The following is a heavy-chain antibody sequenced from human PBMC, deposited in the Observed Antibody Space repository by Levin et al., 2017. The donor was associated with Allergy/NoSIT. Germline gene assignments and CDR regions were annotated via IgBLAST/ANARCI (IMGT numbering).Heavy chain of an antibody. Sequence: GESLKISCAASGFTFSDYYMSWIRQAPGKGLEWVSYISSSGSTIYYADSVKGRFTISRDNAKNSLYLQMNSLRAEDTAVYYCARDGQGDTAMVSDAFDIWGQGTMVTVSS. CDR2: ISSSGSTI. V-gene: IGHV3-11*01. D-gene: IGHD5-18*01. J-gene: IGHJ3*02. CDR1: GFTFSDYY. CDR3: ARDGQGDTAMVSDAFDI.